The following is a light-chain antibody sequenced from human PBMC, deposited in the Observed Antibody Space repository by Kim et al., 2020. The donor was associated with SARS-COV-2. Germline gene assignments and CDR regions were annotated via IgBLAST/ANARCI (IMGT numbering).Light chain of an antibody. V-gene: IGLV3-1*01. CDR1: KVGDKY. CDR2: QDS. CDR3: QAWDSSTAV. J-gene: IGLJ2*01. Sequence: VAPGQPARITCSGDKVGDKYACWYQQKPGQSPVLVIYQDSKRPSGIPERFSGSNSGNTATLTMSGTQAMDEADYYCQAWDSSTAVFGGGTQLTVL.